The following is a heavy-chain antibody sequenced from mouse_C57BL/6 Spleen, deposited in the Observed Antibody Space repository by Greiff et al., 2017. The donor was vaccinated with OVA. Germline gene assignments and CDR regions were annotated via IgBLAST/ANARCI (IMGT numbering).Heavy chain of an antibody. V-gene: IGHV1-26*01. CDR2: INPNNGGT. CDR3: ARREDSKPPFDY. CDR1: GYTFTDYY. Sequence: EVQLQQSGPELVKPGASVKISCKASGYTFTDYYMNWVKQSHGKSLEWIGDINPNNGGTSYNQKFKGKATLTVDKSSSTAYMELRSLTSEDSAVYYCARREDSKPPFDYWGQGTTLTVSS. D-gene: IGHD2-5*01. J-gene: IGHJ2*01.